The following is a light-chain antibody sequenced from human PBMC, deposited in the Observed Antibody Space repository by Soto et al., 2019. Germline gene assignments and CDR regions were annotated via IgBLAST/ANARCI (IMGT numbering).Light chain of an antibody. V-gene: IGKV2-28*01. CDR1: QRLLHSNGNTF. Sequence: EIVMTQSPPSLTVTPGEPASISCRSSQRLLHSNGNTFLDWYLQKPGQSPQLLIYLGSNRASGVPARVSVSEAGTDFTLKISRVESDDVGVYYCMQALATPYTFGQGTKLEIK. CDR3: MQALATPYT. CDR2: LGS. J-gene: IGKJ2*01.